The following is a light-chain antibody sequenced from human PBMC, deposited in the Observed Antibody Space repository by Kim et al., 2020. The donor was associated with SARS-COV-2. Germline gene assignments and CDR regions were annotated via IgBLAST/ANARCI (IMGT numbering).Light chain of an antibody. CDR2: DAS. J-gene: IGKJ4*01. V-gene: IGKV3-20*01. CDR3: QQYASSPTT. Sequence: LSQEERATLSCRASQAVSTSYLAWYQQKPGQAPRLRINDASRRATGIPDRFSGSGSGTDFTLTISRLEPEDFAVYYCQQYASSPTTFGGGTKVEI. CDR1: QAVSTSY.